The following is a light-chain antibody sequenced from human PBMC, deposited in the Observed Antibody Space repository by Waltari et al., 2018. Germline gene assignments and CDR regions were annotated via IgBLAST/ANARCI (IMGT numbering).Light chain of an antibody. J-gene: IGKJ1*01. CDR2: WAS. CDR1: QSVLYSSNNKNY. Sequence: DIVMTQSPDSLAVSLGERATINCQSSQSVLYSSNNKNYLAWYQQKPGQPPKLLIYWASTRESGVPGRFSGGGSGTDFTLTISSLQAEDVAVYYCQQYYSTPLAFGQGTKV. CDR3: QQYYSTPLA. V-gene: IGKV4-1*01.